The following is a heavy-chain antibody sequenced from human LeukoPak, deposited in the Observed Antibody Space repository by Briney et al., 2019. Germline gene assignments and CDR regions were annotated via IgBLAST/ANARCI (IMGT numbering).Heavy chain of an antibody. D-gene: IGHD2/OR15-2a*01. CDR2: ISPASSTI. V-gene: IGHV3-48*02. CDR1: GFAFNTYA. CDR3: ARDRPNILGLDP. Sequence: GGSLRLSCITSGFAFNTYAMHWVSQAPGKGLEWISYISPASSTIYYADSVKGRFTISRDNAKNSVFLQMSSLRDEDTAVYYCARDRPNILGLDPWGQGTLVTVSS. J-gene: IGHJ5*02.